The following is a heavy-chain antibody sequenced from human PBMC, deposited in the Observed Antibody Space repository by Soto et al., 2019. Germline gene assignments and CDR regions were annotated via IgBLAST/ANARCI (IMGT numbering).Heavy chain of an antibody. Sequence: GASVKVSCKAFGYTFTTYYMYWVRQAPGQGLEWMGIINPSGGSTSFAQKFQGRVTMTRDTSTSTVYMELISLTSEDTAVYYCARDVGMASRPYLDYWGQGTLVTVSS. CDR3: ARDVGMASRPYLDY. D-gene: IGHD6-6*01. CDR2: INPSGGST. CDR1: GYTFTTYY. J-gene: IGHJ4*02. V-gene: IGHV1-46*01.